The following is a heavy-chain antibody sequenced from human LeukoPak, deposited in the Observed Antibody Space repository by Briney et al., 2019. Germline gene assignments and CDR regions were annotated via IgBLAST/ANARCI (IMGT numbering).Heavy chain of an antibody. D-gene: IGHD6-19*01. V-gene: IGHV4-39*07. Sequence: PSETLSLTCTVSGGSISSSSYYWGWIRQPPGKGLEWIGSIYYSGSTYYNPSLKSRVTISVDTSKNQFSLKLSSVTAADTAVYYCARVIAVAGKGYWYFGLWGRGTLVTVSS. CDR2: IYYSGST. CDR3: ARVIAVAGKGYWYFGL. CDR1: GGSISSSSYY. J-gene: IGHJ2*01.